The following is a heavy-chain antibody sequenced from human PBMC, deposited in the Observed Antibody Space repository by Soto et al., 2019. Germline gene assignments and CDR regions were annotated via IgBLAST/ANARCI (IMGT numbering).Heavy chain of an antibody. Sequence: ASVKVSCKASGYTLTSYAMHWVRQAPGQRLEWMGWINAGNGNTKYSQKFQGRVTITRDTSASTAYMELSSLRSEDTAVYYCARDKGGYYDTNTFDYWGQGTLVTV. CDR3: ARDKGGYYDTNTFDY. D-gene: IGHD3-22*01. J-gene: IGHJ4*02. V-gene: IGHV1-3*01. CDR2: INAGNGNT. CDR1: GYTLTSYA.